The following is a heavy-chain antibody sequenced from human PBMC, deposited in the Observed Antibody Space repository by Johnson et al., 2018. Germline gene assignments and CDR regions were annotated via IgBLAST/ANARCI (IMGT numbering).Heavy chain of an antibody. CDR1: GFTFSGSA. D-gene: IGHD4-23*01. J-gene: IGHJ3*02. Sequence: EVQLVESGGGLVQPGGSLRLSCAASGFTFSGSAMHWVRQASGKGLEWVGRIRSKANNYATSYGASVKGRFTISRDNAKNSLYLQMNRLRDEDKAVYYCARYDYGGNLDALDIWGQGTMVTVSS. V-gene: IGHV3-73*01. CDR2: IRSKANNYAT. CDR3: ARYDYGGNLDALDI.